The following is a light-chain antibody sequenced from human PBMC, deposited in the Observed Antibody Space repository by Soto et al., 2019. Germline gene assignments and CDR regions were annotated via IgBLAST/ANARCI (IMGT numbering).Light chain of an antibody. CDR1: RSISTY. V-gene: IGKV1-5*01. CDR2: HAS. Sequence: DIQMTQPSTLSASVGDRVTLHCRASRSISTYLAWYQQKPGKAPKVLIYHASNLESGVPSRFSGGGSGTEFTLTISSLQPDDFATYYCQQYYMYSYTFGQGTKLDIK. J-gene: IGKJ2*01. CDR3: QQYYMYSYT.